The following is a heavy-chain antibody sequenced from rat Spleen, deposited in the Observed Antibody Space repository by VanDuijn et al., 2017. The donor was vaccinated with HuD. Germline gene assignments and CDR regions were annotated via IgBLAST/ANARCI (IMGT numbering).Heavy chain of an antibody. D-gene: IGHD1-6*01. CDR3: ARHVYTRDYFDY. CDR2: INYEGSST. CDR1: GFTFSDYA. J-gene: IGHJ2*01. Sequence: EVQLVESGGGLVQPGRSLKLSCAASGFTFSDYAMAWVRQAPKKGLEWVASINYEGSSTYHGDSVKGRFTLSRDNAKSTLYLKMDSLRSEDTATYYYARHVYTRDYFDYWGQGVMVTVSS. V-gene: IGHV5-22*01.